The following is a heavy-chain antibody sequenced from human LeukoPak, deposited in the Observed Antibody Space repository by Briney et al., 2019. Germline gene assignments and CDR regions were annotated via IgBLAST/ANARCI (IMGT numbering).Heavy chain of an antibody. CDR3: ARSVDVDYYMDV. J-gene: IGHJ6*03. D-gene: IGHD2-15*01. CDR2: MNPNSGNT. V-gene: IGHV1-8*03. Sequence: HWASVKVSCKASGYTFTSYDINWVRQATGQGLEWMGWMNPNSGNTGYAQKFRGRVTITRNTSISTAYMELSSLRAEDTAVYYCARSVDVDYYMDVWGKGTTVTVSS. CDR1: GYTFTSYD.